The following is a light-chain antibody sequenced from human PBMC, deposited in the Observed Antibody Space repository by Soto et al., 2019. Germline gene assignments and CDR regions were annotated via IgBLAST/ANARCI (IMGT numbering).Light chain of an antibody. CDR3: QHNGSSGT. CDR1: QSISNNY. V-gene: IGKV3-20*01. CDR2: AAS. Sequence: IVIFQSPSTLSLSPGERATFSCRASQSISNNYLAWYQQNPGPAPRLLNYAASNRATGIPDRFSGSGSGTDFTITISQLEHDDFAYYYCQHNGSSGTFGQGTKV. J-gene: IGKJ1*01.